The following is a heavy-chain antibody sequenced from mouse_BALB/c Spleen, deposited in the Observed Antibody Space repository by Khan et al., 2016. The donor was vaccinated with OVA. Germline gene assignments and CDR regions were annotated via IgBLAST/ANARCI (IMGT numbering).Heavy chain of an antibody. CDR2: VWGGGGT. Sequence: QVQLKESGPGLVAPSQSLSITCTVSGFSLSRYNIHWVRQPPGKGLEWMGMVWGGGGTDYNSTLTSRLSTSKDNSKSQVFLKMNSLQTDDTAMYYCSRSYYRYDGYYAMDYWGQGTSVTVSS. J-gene: IGHJ4*01. D-gene: IGHD2-14*01. CDR3: SRSYYRYDGYYAMDY. V-gene: IGHV2-6-4*01. CDR1: GFSLSRYN.